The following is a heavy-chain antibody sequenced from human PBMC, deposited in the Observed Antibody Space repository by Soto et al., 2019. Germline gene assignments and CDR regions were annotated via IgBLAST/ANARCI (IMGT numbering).Heavy chain of an antibody. CDR2: ISNDGNND. CDR1: GFTFSNYA. J-gene: IGHJ5*01. CDR3: ARTRNGGVADSFDS. D-gene: IGHD3-3*01. Sequence: GGSLRLSCAASGFTFSNYAIHWVRQAPGRGLEWLALISNDGNNDIYADSLKGRVTFSRDSSNNKVFLQMDSLRTDDTALYFCARTRNGGVADSFDSWGQGTRVTVSS. V-gene: IGHV3-30-3*01.